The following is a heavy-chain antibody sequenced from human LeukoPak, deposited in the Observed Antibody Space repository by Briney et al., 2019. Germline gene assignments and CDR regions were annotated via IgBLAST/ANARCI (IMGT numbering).Heavy chain of an antibody. V-gene: IGHV1-2*02. CDR1: GYTFTSYY. D-gene: IGHD2-15*01. Sequence: ASVKVSCKASGYTFTSYYLHWVRQAPGQGLEWMGWIDPSNGATKYALKFQGRITINRDTYLGTAYMELTNLKSDDTAIYYCPSEAYCNGNRCSLQRVASWGQGTLVTVSS. CDR2: IDPSNGAT. CDR3: PSEAYCNGNRCSLQRVAS. J-gene: IGHJ4*02.